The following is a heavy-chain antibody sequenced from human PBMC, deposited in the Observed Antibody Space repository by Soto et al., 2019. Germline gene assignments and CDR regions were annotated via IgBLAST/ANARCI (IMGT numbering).Heavy chain of an antibody. CDR2: IIPILGIA. Sequence: QVQLVQSGAEVKKPGSSVKVSCKASGGTFSSYTISWVRQAPGQGLAWMGRIIPILGIANYAQKFQGRVTITADKSTSTAYMELSSLRSEDTAVYYCARDLGVRGVTIDYWGQGTLVTVSS. V-gene: IGHV1-69*08. J-gene: IGHJ4*02. CDR1: GGTFSSYT. D-gene: IGHD3-10*01. CDR3: ARDLGVRGVTIDY.